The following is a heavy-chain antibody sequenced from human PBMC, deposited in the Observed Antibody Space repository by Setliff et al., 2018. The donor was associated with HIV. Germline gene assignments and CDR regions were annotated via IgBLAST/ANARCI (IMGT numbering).Heavy chain of an antibody. CDR3: ARGVPLLPTRN. CDR2: VYYSGST. D-gene: IGHD1-26*01. CDR1: GGSIRNGLYY. J-gene: IGHJ4*02. Sequence: SETLSLTCTVSGGSIRNGLYYWHWIRQPPGKGLEWIGSVYYSGSTYYKPSLKSRVTISVDTSKNQFSLNLTSVTAADTAVYYCARGVPLLPTRNWGQGTLVTVSS. V-gene: IGHV4-39*07.